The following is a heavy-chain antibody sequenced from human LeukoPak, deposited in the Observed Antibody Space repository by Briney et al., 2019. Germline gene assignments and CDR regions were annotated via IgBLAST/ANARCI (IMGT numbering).Heavy chain of an antibody. J-gene: IGHJ4*02. Sequence: PSETLSLTCIVSGGSISSTYYYWTWLRQPPGEGLEWIGAIYDSESTYYNPSLRGRVTISLDTSRSQFSLKLSSVTAADTAIYYCAKRSTKDSGFAFWGQGTLVTVSS. V-gene: IGHV4-39*01. CDR1: GGSISSTYYY. CDR2: IYDSEST. D-gene: IGHD1-26*01. CDR3: AKRSTKDSGFAF.